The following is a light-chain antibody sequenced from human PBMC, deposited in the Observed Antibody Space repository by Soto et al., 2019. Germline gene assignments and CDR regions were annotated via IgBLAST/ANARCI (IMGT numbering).Light chain of an antibody. CDR1: SSDVGSYNS. Sequence: QSALTQHASVSGSPGQSIAISCTGTSSDVGSYNSVSWYQQHPGKAPKLMIYEGSKRPSGVSDRFSGSKSGNTASLTISGLQAEDEADYYCCSYAGNPYVFGTGTKLTVL. CDR2: EGS. J-gene: IGLJ1*01. CDR3: CSYAGNPYV. V-gene: IGLV2-23*01.